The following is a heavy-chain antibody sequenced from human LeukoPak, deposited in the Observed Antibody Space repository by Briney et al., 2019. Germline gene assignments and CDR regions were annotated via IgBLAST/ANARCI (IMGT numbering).Heavy chain of an antibody. V-gene: IGHV3-53*01. Sequence: GGSLRLSCAASGFTVSTSYMSWVRQAPGKGLEWVSVIYSGGSTYYADSVKGRFTISRDNSKNTLHLQMNSLRAEDTAVYYCARDFSGSGWLDPWGQGTLVTVSS. CDR1: GFTVSTSY. J-gene: IGHJ5*02. D-gene: IGHD6-25*01. CDR3: ARDFSGSGWLDP. CDR2: IYSGGST.